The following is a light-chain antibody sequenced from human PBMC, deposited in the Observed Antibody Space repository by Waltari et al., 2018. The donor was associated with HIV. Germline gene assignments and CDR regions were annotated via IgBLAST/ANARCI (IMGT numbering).Light chain of an antibody. J-gene: IGKJ3*01. V-gene: IGKV1-5*03. Sequence: DIQMIQSPSNLSASVGDAVTINCRASHDIKTWLAWYQHKPRQAPKLLIYKASTLESGVSSRFSGGGSGTNFTLTIASLQVYDISTYYCQQYNTFSFTFGPGTTV. CDR1: HDIKTW. CDR2: KAS. CDR3: QQYNTFSFT.